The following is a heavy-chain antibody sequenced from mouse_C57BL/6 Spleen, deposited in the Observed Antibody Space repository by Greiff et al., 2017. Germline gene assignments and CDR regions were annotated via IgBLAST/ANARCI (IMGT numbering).Heavy chain of an antibody. D-gene: IGHD1-1*01. V-gene: IGHV1-26*01. Sequence: EVQLQQSGPELVKPGASVKISCKASGYTFTDYYMTWVQQSPGKSLEWIGDINPNNGGTSYNQKFKGKATLTVDKSTSTAYLELRSLTSEDAAVYYCARNYDSNRGDFDVWGTGTTVTVSS. J-gene: IGHJ1*03. CDR2: INPNNGGT. CDR1: GYTFTDYY. CDR3: ARNYDSNRGDFDV.